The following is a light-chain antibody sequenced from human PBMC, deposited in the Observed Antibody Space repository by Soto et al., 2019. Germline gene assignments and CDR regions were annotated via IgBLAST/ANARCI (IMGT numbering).Light chain of an antibody. CDR3: MQHTHWPWT. Sequence: DVVMTQSPLSLPVTLGQPASISCRSSQSLVYSDGNTYLHWFQQRPGQSPRRLIHKVSIRDSGVPDRFSGSGSGTDFTLKITRLAPEAVRAYYCMQHTHWPWTFGHGTKVDI. J-gene: IGKJ1*01. V-gene: IGKV2-30*01. CDR2: KVS. CDR1: QSLVYSDGNTY.